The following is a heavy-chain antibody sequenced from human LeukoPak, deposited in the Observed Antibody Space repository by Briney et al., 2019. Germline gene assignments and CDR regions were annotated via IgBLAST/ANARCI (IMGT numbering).Heavy chain of an antibody. D-gene: IGHD1-14*01. J-gene: IGHJ6*02. CDR2: INHSGST. CDR3: ARGSVTGVIEYYYGMDV. CDR1: GGSFSGYY. Sequence: SETLSLTCAVYGGSFSGYYWSWIRQPPGKGLEWIGEINHSGSTNYNPSLKSRVTISVDTSKNQFSLKLSSVTAADTAVYYCARGSVTGVIEYYYGMDVWGQGTTVTVSS. V-gene: IGHV4-34*01.